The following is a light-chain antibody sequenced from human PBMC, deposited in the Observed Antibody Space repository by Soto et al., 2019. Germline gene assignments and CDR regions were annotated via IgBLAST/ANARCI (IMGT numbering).Light chain of an antibody. J-gene: IGLJ1*01. CDR1: SSDVGSYNY. CDR3: CSYAGSYTYV. Sequence: QSVLTQPRSVSGSPGQSVTISCTGTSSDVGSYNYVSWYQQHPGKAPKLMIYDVSKRPSGVPDCFSGSKSGNTASLSISGLQAEDESDYYRCSYAGSYTYVFGNGPKVTVL. CDR2: DVS. V-gene: IGLV2-11*01.